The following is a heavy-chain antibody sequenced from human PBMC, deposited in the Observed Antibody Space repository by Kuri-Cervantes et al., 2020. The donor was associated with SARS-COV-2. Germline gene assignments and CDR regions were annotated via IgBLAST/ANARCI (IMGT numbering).Heavy chain of an antibody. CDR2: IWYDGSNK. CDR3: ARVPNCDSGSCYSWFDP. Sequence: GGSLRLSCAASGFTFSSYGMHWVRQAPGKGLEWVAVIWYDGSNKYYADSVKGRFTISRDNSKNTLYLQMNNLRGEDTAVYYCARVPNCDSGSCYSWFDPWGQGTLVTVSS. D-gene: IGHD2-15*01. V-gene: IGHV3-33*01. J-gene: IGHJ5*02. CDR1: GFTFSSYG.